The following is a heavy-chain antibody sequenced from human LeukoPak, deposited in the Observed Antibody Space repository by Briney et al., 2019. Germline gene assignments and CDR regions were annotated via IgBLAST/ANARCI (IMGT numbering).Heavy chain of an antibody. Sequence: PSETLSLTCTVSGGSISSYYWSWIRQPPGKGLEWIGYIYYSGSTNYNPSLKSRVTISVDTSKNQFSLKLSSVTAADTAVYYCARYYYDSSGYYHFQHWGQGTLVPVSS. CDR1: GGSISSYY. CDR3: ARYYYDSSGYYHFQH. CDR2: IYYSGST. D-gene: IGHD3-22*01. V-gene: IGHV4-59*01. J-gene: IGHJ1*01.